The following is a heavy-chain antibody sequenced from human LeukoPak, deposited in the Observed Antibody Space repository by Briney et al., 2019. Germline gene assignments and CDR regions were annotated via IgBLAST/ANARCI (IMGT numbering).Heavy chain of an antibody. J-gene: IGHJ5*02. Sequence: PSETLSLTCTVSGGSISSYYWSWIRQPAGKGLEWIGRIYTSGSTNYNPSLKSRVTMSVDTSKNQFSLKLSSVTAADTAVYYCARDLGSAMSYNRFDPWGQGTLVTVSS. V-gene: IGHV4-4*07. CDR2: IYTSGST. CDR1: GGSISSYY. D-gene: IGHD1-1*01. CDR3: ARDLGSAMSYNRFDP.